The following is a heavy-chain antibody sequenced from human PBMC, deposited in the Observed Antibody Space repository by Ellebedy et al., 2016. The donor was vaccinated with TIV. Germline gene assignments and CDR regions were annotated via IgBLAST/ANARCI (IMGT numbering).Heavy chain of an antibody. Sequence: MPSETLSLTCAVYGGSFSGYYWSWIRQHPGKGLEWIGYIYYSGSTYYNPSLKSRVTISVDTSKNQFYLKLSSVTAADTDVYYCAREGQRWDAFDIWGQGTMVTVSS. CDR3: AREGQRWDAFDI. J-gene: IGHJ3*02. V-gene: IGHV4-31*11. CDR2: IYYSGST. CDR1: GGSFSGYY. D-gene: IGHD4-23*01.